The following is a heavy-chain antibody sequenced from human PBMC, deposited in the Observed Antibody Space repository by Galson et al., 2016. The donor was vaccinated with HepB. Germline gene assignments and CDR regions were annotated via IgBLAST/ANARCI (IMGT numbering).Heavy chain of an antibody. CDR2: ISGSGGST. CDR3: AKGAYYGSSILYGMDV. Sequence: SLRLSCAASGFTFSTYAMSWVRRAPGKGLEWVSGISGSGGSTYYADSVKGRFTISRDNSKNTLYLQMNSQRAEDTAVYYCAKGAYYGSSILYGMDVWGQGTTVTVSS. D-gene: IGHD3-10*01. V-gene: IGHV3-23*01. J-gene: IGHJ6*02. CDR1: GFTFSTYA.